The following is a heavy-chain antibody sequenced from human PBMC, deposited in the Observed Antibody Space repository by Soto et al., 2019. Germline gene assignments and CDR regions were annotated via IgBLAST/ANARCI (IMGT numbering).Heavy chain of an antibody. CDR1: GYTFTSYD. Sequence: ASVKVSCKASGYTFTSYDINWVRQATGQGLEWMGWMNPNSGNTGYAQKLQGRVTMTTNTSTSTAYMELSSLRSDDTAVYYCARVSAVAGIDYWGQGTLVTVSS. V-gene: IGHV1-8*01. J-gene: IGHJ4*02. CDR2: MNPNSGNT. D-gene: IGHD6-19*01. CDR3: ARVSAVAGIDY.